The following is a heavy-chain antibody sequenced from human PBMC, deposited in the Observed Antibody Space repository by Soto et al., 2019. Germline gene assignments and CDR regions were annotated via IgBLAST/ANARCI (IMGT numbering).Heavy chain of an antibody. Sequence: EVQLLESGGGLVQPGGSLRLSCTASGFTFSNHAMSWVRQAPGKGLEWVSAISGAGNSASHAHSVQGRFIISRDNSKNTLFLQMNSLRAEDTATYYCAKNDCGTITCQLVDHWGQVTLVTVSS. CDR3: AKNDCGTITCQLVDH. J-gene: IGHJ4*02. CDR1: GFTFSNHA. CDR2: ISGAGNSA. V-gene: IGHV3-23*01. D-gene: IGHD2-21*01.